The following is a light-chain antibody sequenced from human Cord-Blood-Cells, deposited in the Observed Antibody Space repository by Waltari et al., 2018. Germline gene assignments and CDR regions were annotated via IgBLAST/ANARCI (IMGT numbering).Light chain of an antibody. CDR2: EVS. Sequence: QSALTQPAAVSGSPGQSITFSCTGTSSDVGSYNLVSWYQQHPGKAPKLMLYEVSKRPSGVSNRFSGSKSGNTASLTISGLQAEDEADYYCCSYAGSSTLVFGGGTKLTVL. V-gene: IGLV2-23*02. J-gene: IGLJ2*01. CDR3: CSYAGSSTLV. CDR1: SSDVGSYNL.